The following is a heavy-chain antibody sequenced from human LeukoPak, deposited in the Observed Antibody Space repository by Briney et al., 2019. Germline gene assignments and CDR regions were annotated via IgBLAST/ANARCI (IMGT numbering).Heavy chain of an antibody. CDR1: GYTFTNYG. CDR3: ARDRFLWGLGNWFDL. D-gene: IGHD3-3*01. V-gene: IGHV1-18*01. Sequence: ASVKVSLKTSGYTFTNYGISWVREAPGQGLEWMGWVSTSNPHTNYAPKFRGRVIMTIDTSTTTAYLEMRSLTSDDTAVYYCARDRFLWGLGNWFDLWGQGTLVTVTS. CDR2: VSTSNPHT. J-gene: IGHJ5*02.